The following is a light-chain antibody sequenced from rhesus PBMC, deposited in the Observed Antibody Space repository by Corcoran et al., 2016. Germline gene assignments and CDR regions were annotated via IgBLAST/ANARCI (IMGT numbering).Light chain of an antibody. CDR3: QHGYGTP. V-gene: IGKV1-74*01. Sequence: DIPMTQSPSSLSASAGDRVTITCRASENVNNYLNWYQQKPGKAPKLLIYKASTLQSVVPSRFSGSGSGTDYTFTISSLQPEDVATYYCQHGYGTPFVQGTKVEIK. CDR1: ENVNNY. J-gene: IGKJ2*01. CDR2: KAS.